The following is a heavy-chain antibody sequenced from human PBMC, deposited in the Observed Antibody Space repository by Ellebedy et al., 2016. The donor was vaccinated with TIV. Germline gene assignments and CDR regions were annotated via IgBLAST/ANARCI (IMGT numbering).Heavy chain of an antibody. CDR2: ISSSSSTI. CDR1: GFTFSSYS. D-gene: IGHD3-10*01. J-gene: IGHJ4*02. V-gene: IGHV3-48*04. Sequence: PGGSLRLSCAASGFTFSSYSINRVRQAPGKGLEWVSYISSSSSTIYYADSVKGRFTISRDNAKKSLYLQMNSLRAEDTAVYYCTRDVAVKAKRDWGQGTLVTVSS. CDR3: TRDVAVKAKRD.